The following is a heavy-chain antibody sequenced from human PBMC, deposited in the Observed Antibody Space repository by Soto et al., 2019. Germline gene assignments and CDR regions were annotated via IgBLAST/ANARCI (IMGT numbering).Heavy chain of an antibody. J-gene: IGHJ4*02. CDR1: GFTSSSYA. D-gene: IGHD3-22*01. V-gene: IGHV3-23*01. CDR2: ISGSGGST. CDR3: AKVRSITMIVVADY. Sequence: GGSLRLSCAASGFTSSSYAMSWVRQAPGKGLEWVSAISGSGGSTYYADSVKGRFTISRDNSKNTLYLQMNSLRAEDTAVYYCAKVRSITMIVVADYWGQGTLVTVSS.